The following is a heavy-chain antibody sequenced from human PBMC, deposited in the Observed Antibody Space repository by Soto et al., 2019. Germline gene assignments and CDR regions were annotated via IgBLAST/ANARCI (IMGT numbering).Heavy chain of an antibody. D-gene: IGHD6-19*01. CDR3: ARGVAVAGTYYYYGMDV. CDR2: TYYRSKWYN. CDR1: GDSVSSNSAA. J-gene: IGHJ6*02. Sequence: SQTLSLPCAISGDSVSSNSAAWNWIRQSPSRGLEWLGRTYYRSKWYNDYAVSVKSRITINPDTSKNQFSLQLNSVTPEDTAVYYCARGVAVAGTYYYYGMDVWGQGTTVTVSS. V-gene: IGHV6-1*01.